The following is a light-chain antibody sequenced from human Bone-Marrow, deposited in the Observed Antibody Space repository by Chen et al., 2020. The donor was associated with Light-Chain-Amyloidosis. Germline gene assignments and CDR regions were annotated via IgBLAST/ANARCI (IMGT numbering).Light chain of an antibody. Sequence: AIRMTQSPSSFSASTGDRVTITCRASQGISSYLAWYQQKPGNAPKLLIYAASTLQSGVPSRFSGSGSRTDFTLTISCLQSEDFATYYCQQYYRYPRTFGQGTQLEIK. CDR3: QQYYRYPRT. CDR2: AAS. CDR1: QGISSY. V-gene: IGKV1-8*01. J-gene: IGKJ2*01.